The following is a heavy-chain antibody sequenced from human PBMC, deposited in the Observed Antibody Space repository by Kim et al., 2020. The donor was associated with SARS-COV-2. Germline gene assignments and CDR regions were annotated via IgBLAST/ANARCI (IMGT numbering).Heavy chain of an antibody. CDR1: GFTFSSYW. Sequence: GGSLRLSCAASGFTFSSYWMHWVRQAPGKGLVWVSRINSDGSSTSYADSVKGRFTISRDNAKNTLYLQMNSLRAEDTAVYYCARGTMVRGVIWFWGQGTLVTVSS. V-gene: IGHV3-74*01. D-gene: IGHD3-10*01. CDR3: ARGTMVRGVIWF. CDR2: INSDGSST. J-gene: IGHJ4*02.